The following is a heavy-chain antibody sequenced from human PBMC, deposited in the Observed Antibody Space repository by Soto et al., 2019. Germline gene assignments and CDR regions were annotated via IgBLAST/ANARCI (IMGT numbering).Heavy chain of an antibody. V-gene: IGHV4-39*07. CDR3: ARDYRNGYNLVEYYFDY. D-gene: IGHD5-12*01. CDR2: IYHSGST. Sequence: SETLSLTCTVSGGSISSGDYYWGWIRQPPGKGLEWIGSIYHSGSTYYNPSLKSRVTISVDTSKNQFSLKLSSVTAADTAVYYCARDYRNGYNLVEYYFDYWGQGTLVTVSS. CDR1: GGSISSGDYY. J-gene: IGHJ4*02.